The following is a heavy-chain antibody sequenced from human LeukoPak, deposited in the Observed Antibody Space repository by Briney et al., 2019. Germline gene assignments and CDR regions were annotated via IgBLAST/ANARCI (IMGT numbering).Heavy chain of an antibody. D-gene: IGHD3-22*01. CDR1: GGSMSKYY. CDR3: ARVGDNSSYYYFLDF. J-gene: IGHJ4*02. V-gene: IGHV4-4*08. CDR2: IFSRGNT. Sequence: SETLSLTCTVSGGSMSKYYWSWIRQPPGKGLEWIGYIFSRGNTNYNPSLKSRVTISVDTSKSQFSLKLNSVTAADTAVYYCARVGDNSSYYYFLDFWGQGTLVTVSS.